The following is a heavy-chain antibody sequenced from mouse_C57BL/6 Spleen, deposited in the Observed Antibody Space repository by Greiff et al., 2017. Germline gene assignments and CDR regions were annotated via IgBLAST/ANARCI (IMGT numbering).Heavy chain of an antibody. CDR2: IDPSDSYT. CDR1: GYTFTSYW. CDR3: ASGGSRIDY. Sequence: VQLQQPGAELVMPGASVKLSCKASGYTFTSYWMHWVKQRPGQGLEWIGEIDPSDSYTNYNQKFKGKSTLTVDKSSSTAYMQLSSLTSEDSAVYYCASGGSRIDYWGQGTTLTVSS. V-gene: IGHV1-69*01. J-gene: IGHJ2*01.